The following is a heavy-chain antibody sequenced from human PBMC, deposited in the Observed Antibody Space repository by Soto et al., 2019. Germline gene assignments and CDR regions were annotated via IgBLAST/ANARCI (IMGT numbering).Heavy chain of an antibody. D-gene: IGHD5-12*01. V-gene: IGHV1-18*01. Sequence: ASVKVSCKTSGYTFSNYGINWVRQAPGQGLEWMGWISAYNANTNFAQKFQGRVTMTTDTSTSTAYMELRSLTSDDTAVYYCARDLVPGYTGYSDYWGQGTLVTVSS. CDR1: GYTFSNYG. CDR2: ISAYNANT. J-gene: IGHJ4*02. CDR3: ARDLVPGYTGYSDY.